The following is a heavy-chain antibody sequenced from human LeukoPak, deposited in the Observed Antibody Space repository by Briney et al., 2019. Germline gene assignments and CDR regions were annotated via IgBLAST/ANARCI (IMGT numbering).Heavy chain of an antibody. Sequence: KTSHTLSLTCTVSGGSISNGDHYWSWIRQPPGKGLEWIGYIYYSGNTYYNPSLKSRVTMSIDTSKNQFSLKLSSVTAADTAVYYCARDLDPYGSGAGGGFDYWGQGTLVTVSS. V-gene: IGHV4-30-4*08. CDR3: ARDLDPYGSGAGGGFDY. J-gene: IGHJ4*02. D-gene: IGHD3-10*01. CDR2: IYYSGNT. CDR1: GGSISNGDHY.